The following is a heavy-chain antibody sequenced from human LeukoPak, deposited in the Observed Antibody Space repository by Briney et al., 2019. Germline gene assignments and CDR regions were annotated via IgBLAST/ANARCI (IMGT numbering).Heavy chain of an antibody. V-gene: IGHV1-24*01. D-gene: IGHD3-22*01. CDR3: ARDRGDYYDSSGYYYWFDP. CDR1: GYTLTELS. Sequence: ASVKVSCKVSGYTLTELSMHWVRQAPGKGLEWMGGFDPEDGETIYAQKFQGRVTMTEDTSTDTAYMELSSLRSEDTAVYYCARDRGDYYDSSGYYYWFDPWGQGTLVTVSS. J-gene: IGHJ5*02. CDR2: FDPEDGET.